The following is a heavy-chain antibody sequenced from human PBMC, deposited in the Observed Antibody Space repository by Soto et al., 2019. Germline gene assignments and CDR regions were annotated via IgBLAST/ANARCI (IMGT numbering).Heavy chain of an antibody. Sequence: EVQLVESGGGLVQPGRSLRLSCAASGFTFDDYAMHWVRQAPGKGLEWVSGISWNSGSIGYADSVKGRFTISRDNAKNSLYLQMNSLRAEDTALYYCAKETVSGDYAFEGWFDYWGQGTLVTVSS. J-gene: IGHJ4*02. CDR2: ISWNSGSI. CDR3: AKETVSGDYAFEGWFDY. V-gene: IGHV3-9*01. CDR1: GFTFDDYA. D-gene: IGHD4-17*01.